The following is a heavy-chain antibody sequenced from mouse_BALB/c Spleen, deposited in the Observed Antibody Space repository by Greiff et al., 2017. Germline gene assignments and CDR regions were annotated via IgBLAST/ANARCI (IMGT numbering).Heavy chain of an antibody. CDR3: ERDGRRGYCGV. D-gene: IGHD4-1*01. CDR1: GFSLTSCG. J-gene: IGHJ1*01. Sequence: VQLVESGPGLVAPSQSLSITCTVSGFSLTSCGVHWVRQPPGKGLEWLGVIWAGGSTNYNSALMSRLSISKDNSKSQVFLKMNSLQTDDTDMYFCERDGRRGYCGVWGGGTAVTVSS. V-gene: IGHV2-9*02. CDR2: IWAGGST.